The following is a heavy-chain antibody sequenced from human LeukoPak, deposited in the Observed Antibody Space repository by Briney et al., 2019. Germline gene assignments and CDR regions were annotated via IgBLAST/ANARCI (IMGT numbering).Heavy chain of an antibody. CDR1: GFTFSNYA. V-gene: IGHV3-23*01. Sequence: GGSLRLSCAASGFTFSNYAMSWVRQAPGKGLEWVSGISGSGGSTYYADSVKGRFTISRDNSKKTMYMEMNSLRAEDTAIYYCAIYRSIGYFDYWGQGTLVTVSS. J-gene: IGHJ4*02. CDR3: AIYRSIGYFDY. CDR2: ISGSGGST.